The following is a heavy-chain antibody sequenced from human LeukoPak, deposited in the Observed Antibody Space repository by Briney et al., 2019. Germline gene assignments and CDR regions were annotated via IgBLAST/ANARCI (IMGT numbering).Heavy chain of an antibody. CDR1: GFTFSSYA. J-gene: IGHJ4*02. D-gene: IGHD2-15*01. CDR2: ISYDGSNK. Sequence: GGSLRLSCAASGFTFSSYAMHWVRQAPGKGLEWVAVISYDGSNKYYADSVKGRFTISRDNSKNTLYLQMNSLRAGDTAVYYCARDLSRSRPDCSGGSCYSVYWGQGTLVTVSS. CDR3: ARDLSRSRPDCSGGSCYSVY. V-gene: IGHV3-30*04.